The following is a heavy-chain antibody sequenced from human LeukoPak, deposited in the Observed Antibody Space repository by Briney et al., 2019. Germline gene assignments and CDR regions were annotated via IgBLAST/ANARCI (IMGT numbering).Heavy chain of an antibody. V-gene: IGHV3-53*01. D-gene: IGHD3-10*01. J-gene: IGHJ4*02. CDR2: IYSGGST. CDR3: AKGPGPLLWFGELGNYFDY. Sequence: GGSLRLSCAASGFTVSSNYMSWVRQAPGKGLEWVSVIYSGGSTYYADSVKGRFTISRDNSKNTLYLQMNSLRAEDTAVYYCAKGPGPLLWFGELGNYFDYWGQGTLVTVSS. CDR1: GFTVSSNY.